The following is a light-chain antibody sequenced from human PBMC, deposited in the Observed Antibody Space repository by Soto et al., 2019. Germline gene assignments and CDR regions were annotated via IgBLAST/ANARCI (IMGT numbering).Light chain of an antibody. Sequence: DIQMTQSPSSLSASVGDRVTITCRASQGISNSLAWYQQKAGKSPKLLIYAESNLQSGVPSRFSGSGSGTDFSLTISSLQPEDVATYYCQTYNSARVTFGGGTKVEIK. CDR1: QGISNS. CDR2: AES. CDR3: QTYNSARVT. J-gene: IGKJ4*01. V-gene: IGKV1-27*01.